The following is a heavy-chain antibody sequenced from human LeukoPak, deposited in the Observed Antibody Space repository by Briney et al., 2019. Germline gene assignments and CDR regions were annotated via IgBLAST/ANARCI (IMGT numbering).Heavy chain of an antibody. Sequence: GGSLRLPCAASGFTSGSYTMHWVRQGPGKGLEYVSGISSSGGSTYYANSVKGRFTISRDNSKNTLYLQMGSLRAEDMAVYYCARGDYSNAYRRYYYMDVWGKGTTVTVSS. CDR1: GFTSGSYT. D-gene: IGHD4-11*01. V-gene: IGHV3-64*01. CDR3: ARGDYSNAYRRYYYMDV. J-gene: IGHJ6*03. CDR2: ISSSGGST.